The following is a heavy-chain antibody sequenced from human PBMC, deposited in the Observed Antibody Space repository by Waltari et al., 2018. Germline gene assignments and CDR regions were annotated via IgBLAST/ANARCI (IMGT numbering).Heavy chain of an antibody. CDR1: GYSFNGYY. D-gene: IGHD4-17*01. CDR2: ISPNSGVT. V-gene: IGHV1-2*02. Sequence: QVQLVQSGAEVKKPGASVKVSCKASGYSFNGYYIHWVRQAPGQGLEWMGWISPNSGVTNYAQKFQARVTMTRDTSISTAYLELSRPTSDDTAIYYCARDPRWAVTKDYFDFWGQGTLVTVSS. CDR3: ARDPRWAVTKDYFDF. J-gene: IGHJ4*02.